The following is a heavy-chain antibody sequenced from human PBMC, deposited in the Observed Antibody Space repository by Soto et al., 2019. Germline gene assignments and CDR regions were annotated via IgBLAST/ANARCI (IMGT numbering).Heavy chain of an antibody. CDR1: GYTFTGYY. CDR2: INPNSGGT. V-gene: IGHV1-2*02. J-gene: IGHJ6*02. CDR3: AREVGYFSGGSCGYYYGMDV. Sequence: QVQLVQSGAEVKKPGASVKVSCKASGYTFTGYYMHWVRQAPGQGLEWMGWINPNSGGTNYAQKFQGRVTMTRDTSISRAYMELSRLRSDDTAVYYCAREVGYFSGGSCGYYYGMDVWGQGTTVTVSS. D-gene: IGHD2-15*01.